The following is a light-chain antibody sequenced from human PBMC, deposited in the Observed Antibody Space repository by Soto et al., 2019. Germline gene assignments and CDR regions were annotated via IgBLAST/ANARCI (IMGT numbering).Light chain of an antibody. CDR2: EVT. V-gene: IGLV2-8*01. CDR3: SSYAGTNNSV. J-gene: IGLJ1*01. CDR1: SSDVGGYNF. Sequence: QSALTQPPSASGSPGRSVTISCTGASSDVGGYNFVSWYQQHPGKAPKLLIYEVTKRPSGVPDRFSGSRSGNTASLTVSGLQAEDEADYYCSSYAGTNNSVFGSGTKQTVL.